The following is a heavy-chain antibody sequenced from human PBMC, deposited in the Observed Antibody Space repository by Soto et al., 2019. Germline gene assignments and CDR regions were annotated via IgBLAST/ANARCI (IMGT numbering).Heavy chain of an antibody. Sequence: QVQLQESGPGLVKPSQTLSLTCTVSGGSISSGGYYWSWIRQHPGKGLEWIGYIYCSGSTYYNPSLKSRVTISVDTSKNQFSLKLSSVTAADTAVYYCARDDYGDYYLFDPWGQGTLVTVSS. J-gene: IGHJ5*02. V-gene: IGHV4-31*03. CDR3: ARDDYGDYYLFDP. D-gene: IGHD4-17*01. CDR2: IYCSGST. CDR1: GGSISSGGYY.